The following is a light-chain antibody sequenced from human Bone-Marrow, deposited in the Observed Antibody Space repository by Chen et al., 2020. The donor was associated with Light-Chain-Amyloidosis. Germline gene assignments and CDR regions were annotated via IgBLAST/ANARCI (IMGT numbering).Light chain of an antibody. CDR3: SSYTITTTLV. V-gene: IGLV2-14*01. J-gene: IGLJ1*01. Sequence: SALTQPASVSGPPGQSITISCTGTSTDVGGDNHVSWYQQHPAKAPKLMIYEVTNRPSWVPDRFSASKSDNTASLTLSALQTEAESDYFCSSYTITTTLVFGSGTRVTVL. CDR1: STDVGGDNH. CDR2: EVT.